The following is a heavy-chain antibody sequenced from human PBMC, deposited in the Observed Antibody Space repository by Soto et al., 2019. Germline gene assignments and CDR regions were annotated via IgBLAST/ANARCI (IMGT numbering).Heavy chain of an antibody. CDR2: INHSGST. Sequence: PSETLSLTCAVYGGSFSGYYWSWIRQPPGKGLEWIGEINHSGSTNYNPSLKSRVTISVDTSKNQFSLKLSSVTAADTAVYYCARIGGSVAGTLGDAFDIWGQGTMVTVSS. J-gene: IGHJ3*02. CDR1: GGSFSGYY. CDR3: ARIGGSVAGTLGDAFDI. D-gene: IGHD6-13*01. V-gene: IGHV4-34*01.